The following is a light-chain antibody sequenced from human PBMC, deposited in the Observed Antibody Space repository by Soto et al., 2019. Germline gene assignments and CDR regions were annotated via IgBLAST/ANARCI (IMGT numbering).Light chain of an antibody. V-gene: IGKV4-1*01. CDR2: WAS. CDR1: QSLLSSNKNY. Sequence: DIVMTQSPDSLAVSVGERATINCRSSQSLLSSNKNYLIWYQQKPGQPPKLLIYWASTRESGVPDRFSGSASGTDFTLTISSLQAEDVAVYYCQQHYDTPYTFGQGTNLEIK. J-gene: IGKJ2*01. CDR3: QQHYDTPYT.